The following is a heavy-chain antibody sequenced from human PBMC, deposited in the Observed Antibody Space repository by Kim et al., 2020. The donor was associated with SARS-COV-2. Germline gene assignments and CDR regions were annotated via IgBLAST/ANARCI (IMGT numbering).Heavy chain of an antibody. CDR1: GFTFSSYA. V-gene: IGHV3-23*03. CDR2: IYSGGSST. Sequence: GGSLRLSFAASGFTFSSYAMSWVRQAPGKGLEWVSVIYSGGSSTYYADSVKGRFTISRDNSKNTLYLQMNSLRAEDTAVYYCAKRSYFDWLLRGGSYFD. J-gene: IGHJ4*01. CDR3: AKRSYFDWLLRGGSYFD. D-gene: IGHD3-9*01.